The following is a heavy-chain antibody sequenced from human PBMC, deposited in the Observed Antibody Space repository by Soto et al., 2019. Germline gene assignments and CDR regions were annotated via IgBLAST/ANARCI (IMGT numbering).Heavy chain of an antibody. J-gene: IGHJ4*02. D-gene: IGHD2-15*01. CDR2: IYYSGST. Sequence: PSETLSLTCTVSGGSISSSSYYWCWIRHPPGKGLEWIGSIYYSGSTYYNPSLKSRVTISVDTSKNQFSLKLSSVTAADTAVYYCASHGPVVAEIGWSDYWGEGTLVTVCS. CDR3: ASHGPVVAEIGWSDY. CDR1: GGSISSSSYY. V-gene: IGHV4-39*01.